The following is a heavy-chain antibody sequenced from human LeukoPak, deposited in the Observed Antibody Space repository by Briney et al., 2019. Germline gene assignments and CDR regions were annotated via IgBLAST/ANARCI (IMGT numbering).Heavy chain of an antibody. V-gene: IGHV5-51*01. D-gene: IGHD4-11*01. CDR1: GYHFTSYW. CDR2: IYPGDSDT. CDR3: ARRSSNYPYNWFDL. Sequence: GESLQISCKGSGYHFTSYWIGWVRQLPGKGLEWMGIIYPGDSDTRYSTSFQGQVTITADKAISNAYLQWNSLKASDTAMYYCARRSSNYPYNWFDLWGQGTLVTVSS. J-gene: IGHJ5*02.